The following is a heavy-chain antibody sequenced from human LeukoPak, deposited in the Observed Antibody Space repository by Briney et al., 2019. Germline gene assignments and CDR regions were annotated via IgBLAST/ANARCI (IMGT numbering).Heavy chain of an antibody. J-gene: IGHJ4*02. Sequence: SETLSLTCTVSGGSISSSSYYWGWLRQPPGTGLESYVSIYYSGSTYYDPSLKRRITISVNTTKNQSSLRLTSVTAADTAVYYCARYSSSWFNFDYWGQGTLVTVSS. CDR3: ARYSSSWFNFDY. CDR2: IYYSGST. D-gene: IGHD6-13*01. V-gene: IGHV4-39*07. CDR1: GGSISSSSYY.